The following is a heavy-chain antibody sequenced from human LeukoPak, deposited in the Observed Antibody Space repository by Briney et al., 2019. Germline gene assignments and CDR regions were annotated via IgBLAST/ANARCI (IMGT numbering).Heavy chain of an antibody. CDR2: INPNSGGT. J-gene: IGHJ3*02. D-gene: IGHD3-3*01. Sequence: ASVKVSCKASGYTFTGYHMHWVRQAPGQGLEWMGWINPNSGGTNYAQKFQGRVTMTRDTSISTAYMELSRLSSGDTAVYFCAGDAPSPYHCWSGYYSYGYYIWGARTTFTVSS. V-gene: IGHV1-2*02. CDR3: AGDAPSPYHCWSGYYSYGYYI. CDR1: GYTFTGYH.